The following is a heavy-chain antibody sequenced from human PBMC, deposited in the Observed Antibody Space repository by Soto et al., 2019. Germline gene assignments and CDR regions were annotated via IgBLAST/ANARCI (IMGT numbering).Heavy chain of an antibody. V-gene: IGHV3-15*01. CDR2: IKRKTDGGTT. CDR1: GFTFSHVW. Sequence: EVQLVESGGGLVKPGGSLRLSCAASGFTFSHVWMTWVRQAPGKGLEWVGRIKRKTDGGTTDYAAPVKGRFTISRDDLKYTLYLQMNSLKIEDTAEYYCTADASCISNSCPWALDIWGQGTMVTVSS. D-gene: IGHD2-2*01. J-gene: IGHJ3*02. CDR3: TADASCISNSCPWALDI.